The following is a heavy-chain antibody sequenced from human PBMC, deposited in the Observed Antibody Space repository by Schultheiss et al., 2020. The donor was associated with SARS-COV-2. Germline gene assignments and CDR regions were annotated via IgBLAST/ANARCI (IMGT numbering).Heavy chain of an antibody. CDR1: GGSISSGGYY. CDR2: INHSGST. D-gene: IGHD5-12*01. CDR3: ARTVVATTRDWYFDL. V-gene: IGHV4-61*08. J-gene: IGHJ2*01. Sequence: SETLSLTCTVSGGSISSGGYYWSWIRQPPGKGLEWIGEINHSGSTNYNPSLKSRVTISVDTSKNQFSLKLSSVTAADTAVYYCARTVVATTRDWYFDLWGRGTVVTVSS.